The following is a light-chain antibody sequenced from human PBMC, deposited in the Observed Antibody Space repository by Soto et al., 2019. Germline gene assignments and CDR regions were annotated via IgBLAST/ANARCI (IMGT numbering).Light chain of an antibody. CDR3: SSYTTSSTQV. Sequence: QSALTQPASVSGSPGQSITISCTGTSSDVGGYNYVSWYQQHPGKAPKLMIYGVSNRPSGVSSRCSGSKSANTASLTISGLQAEDEADYYCSSYTTSSTQVFGTGTKLTVL. J-gene: IGLJ1*01. CDR1: SSDVGGYNY. V-gene: IGLV2-14*03. CDR2: GVS.